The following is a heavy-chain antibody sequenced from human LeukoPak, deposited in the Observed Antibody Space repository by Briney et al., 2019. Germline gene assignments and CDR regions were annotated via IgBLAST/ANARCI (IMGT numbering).Heavy chain of an antibody. D-gene: IGHD2-15*01. CDR2: INPNSGST. CDR3: AKVAGYCSAGSCYFDY. J-gene: IGHJ4*02. Sequence: ASVKVSCKASGYTFTGYYMHWVRHAPGQGLEWMGWINPNSGSTKYAPEFQGRVSMTRDTSISTAYMELSSLRSEDTAVYYCAKVAGYCSAGSCYFDYWGQGTLVTVSS. CDR1: GYTFTGYY. V-gene: IGHV1-2*02.